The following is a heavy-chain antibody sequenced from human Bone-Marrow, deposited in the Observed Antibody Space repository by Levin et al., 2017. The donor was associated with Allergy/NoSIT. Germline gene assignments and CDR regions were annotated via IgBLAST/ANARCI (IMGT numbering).Heavy chain of an antibody. D-gene: IGHD2-2*01. J-gene: IGHJ6*03. CDR2: IYYSGNT. CDR1: GGSISSNRYY. CDR3: APLVIPHIYYYYMNI. V-gene: IGHV4-39*01. Sequence: SETLSLTCTVSGGSISSNRYYWGWIRQPPGKGLEWIGNIYYSGNTYYNPSLKSRVTISVDTSKNQFSLTLSSVTAADTAVYYCAPLVIPHIYYYYMNIWGKGTTVTVSS.